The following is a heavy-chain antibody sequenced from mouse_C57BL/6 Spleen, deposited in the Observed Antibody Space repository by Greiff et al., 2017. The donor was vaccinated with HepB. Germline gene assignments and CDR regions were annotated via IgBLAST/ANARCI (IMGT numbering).Heavy chain of an antibody. CDR2: IYPGSGST. CDR1: GYTFTSYW. D-gene: IGHD4-1*01. V-gene: IGHV1-55*01. Sequence: QVQLQQPGAELVKPGASVKMSCKASGYTFTSYWITWVKQRPGQGLEWIGDIYPGSGSTNYNEKFKSKATLTVDTSSSTAYMQLSSLTSEDSAVYYCALGKTNWDQGYFDVWGTGTTVTVSS. CDR3: ALGKTNWDQGYFDV. J-gene: IGHJ1*03.